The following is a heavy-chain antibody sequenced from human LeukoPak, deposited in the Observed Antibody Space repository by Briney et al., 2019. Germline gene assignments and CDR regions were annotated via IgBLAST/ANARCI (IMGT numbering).Heavy chain of an antibody. V-gene: IGHV4-59*01. Sequence: SETLSLTCTVAGGSISHYYWSWIRQPPGKGLEWIGYIYYSGTTNYNPSLKSRVTISVDTSKNQFSLKLNSVTAADTAVYYCAREDPRTKVPEGMDVWGQGTTVTVSS. CDR1: GGSISHYY. D-gene: IGHD4/OR15-4a*01. CDR3: AREDPRTKVPEGMDV. J-gene: IGHJ6*02. CDR2: IYYSGTT.